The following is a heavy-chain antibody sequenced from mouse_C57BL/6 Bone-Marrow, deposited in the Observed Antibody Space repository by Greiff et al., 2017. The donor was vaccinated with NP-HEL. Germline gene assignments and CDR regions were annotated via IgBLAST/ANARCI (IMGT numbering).Heavy chain of an antibody. CDR1: GYTFTSYW. V-gene: IGHV1-55*01. Sequence: QVQLQQPGAELVKPGASVKMSCKASGYTFTSYWITWVKQRPGQGLEWIGDIYPGSGSTNYIEKFKSKATLTVDTSSSTAYMQLSSLTSEDSAVYYCARWGYYGSSSVYFDYWGQGTTLTVSS. CDR2: IYPGSGST. CDR3: ARWGYYGSSSVYFDY. D-gene: IGHD1-1*01. J-gene: IGHJ2*01.